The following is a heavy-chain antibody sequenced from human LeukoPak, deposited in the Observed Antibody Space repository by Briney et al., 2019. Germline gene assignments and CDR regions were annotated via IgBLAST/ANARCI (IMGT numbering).Heavy chain of an antibody. Sequence: SETLSLTCAVYGGSFSGYYWSWIRQPPGKGLEWIGEINHSGSTNYNPSLKSRVTISVDTSKNQFSLKLSSVTAADTAVYYCARDAVNYYDSSGYYEFDYWGQGTLVTVSS. J-gene: IGHJ4*02. D-gene: IGHD3-22*01. V-gene: IGHV4-34*01. CDR2: INHSGST. CDR3: ARDAVNYYDSSGYYEFDY. CDR1: GGSFSGYY.